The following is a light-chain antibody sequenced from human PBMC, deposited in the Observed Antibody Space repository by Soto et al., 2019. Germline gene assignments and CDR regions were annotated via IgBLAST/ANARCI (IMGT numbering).Light chain of an antibody. J-gene: IGLJ3*02. CDR3: SSYTTSSTGV. CDR1: SSNIGAGYD. V-gene: IGLV1-40*01. CDR2: GNS. Sequence: QSVLTQPPSVSGAPGQRATISCTGSSSNIGAGYDVHWYQQLPGTAPKLLIYGNSNRPSGVPDRFSGSKSGTSASLAITGLQAEDEADYYCSSYTTSSTGVFGGGTKLTVL.